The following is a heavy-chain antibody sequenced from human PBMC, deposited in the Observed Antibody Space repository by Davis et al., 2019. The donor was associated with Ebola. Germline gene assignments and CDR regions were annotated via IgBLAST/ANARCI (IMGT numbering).Heavy chain of an antibody. J-gene: IGHJ4*02. CDR3: ARGGSGSSWYWIY. D-gene: IGHD2-15*01. V-gene: IGHV3-74*01. Sequence: HTGGSLRLSCAASGFTFSSYAMHWVRQAPGKGLVWVSRINSDGTNTGCADSVKGRFTISRDNAKNSLYLQMNSLRAEDTAVYYCARGGSGSSWYWIYWGQGTRATVSS. CDR1: GFTFSSYA. CDR2: INSDGTNT.